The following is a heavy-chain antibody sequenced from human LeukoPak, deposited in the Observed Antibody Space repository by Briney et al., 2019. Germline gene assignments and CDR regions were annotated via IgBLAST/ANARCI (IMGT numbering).Heavy chain of an antibody. CDR3: ARGRRHSGWYDY. D-gene: IGHD6-19*01. V-gene: IGHV4-59*01. J-gene: IGHJ4*02. CDR1: GGSISSYY. Sequence: PSETLSLTCTVSGGSISSYYWSWIRQPPGKVLEWIGYIYYSGSTNYNPSLKSRVTISVDTSKNQFSLKLSSVTAADTAVYYCARGRRHSGWYDYWGQGTLVTVSS. CDR2: IYYSGST.